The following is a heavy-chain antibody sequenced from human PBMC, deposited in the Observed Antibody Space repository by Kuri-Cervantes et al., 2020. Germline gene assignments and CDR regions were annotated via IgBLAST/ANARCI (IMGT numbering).Heavy chain of an antibody. J-gene: IGHJ4*02. V-gene: IGHV3-7*01. CDR2: INQDGSET. CDR1: GFIFSSYW. CDR3: ARESDTTDFWSGYNL. D-gene: IGHD3-3*01. Sequence: GESLKISCAASGFIFSSYWMSWVRQAPGKGLEWVANINQDGSETYYVDSLKGRFTISRDNAKNSLYLQMNSLRVEDTAVYYCARESDTTDFWSGYNLWGQGTLVTVSS.